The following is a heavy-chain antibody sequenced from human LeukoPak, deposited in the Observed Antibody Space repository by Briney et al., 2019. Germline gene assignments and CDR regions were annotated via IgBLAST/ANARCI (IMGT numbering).Heavy chain of an antibody. V-gene: IGHV4-39*07. CDR2: IYYSGST. J-gene: IGHJ4*02. D-gene: IGHD3-9*01. Sequence: SETLSLTCTVSGGSISSSSYYWGWIRQPPGKGLEWIGIIYYSGSTYYNPSLKSRVTLSLDTSKNQFSLKLSSVTAADTAVYYCARGLTAYYFPYYFDYWGQGTLVTVSS. CDR3: ARGLTAYYFPYYFDY. CDR1: GGSISSSSYY.